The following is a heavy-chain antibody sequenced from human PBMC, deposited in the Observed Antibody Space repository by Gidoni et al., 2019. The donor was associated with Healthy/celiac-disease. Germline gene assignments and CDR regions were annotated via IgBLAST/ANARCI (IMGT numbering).Heavy chain of an antibody. CDR1: GGTFSSDA. CDR3: ARERNIVVVTAIPSSYFDL. V-gene: IGHV1-69*09. CDR2: IIPILGIA. Sequence: QVQLVQSGAEVKKPGSSVKVSCKASGGTFSSDAISWVRQAPGQGLEWMGRIIPILGIANYAQKFQGRVTITADKSTSTAYMELSSLRSEDTAVYYCARERNIVVVTAIPSSYFDLWGRGTLVTVSS. J-gene: IGHJ2*01. D-gene: IGHD2-21*02.